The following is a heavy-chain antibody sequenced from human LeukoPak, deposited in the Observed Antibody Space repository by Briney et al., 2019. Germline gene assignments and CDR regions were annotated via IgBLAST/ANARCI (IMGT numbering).Heavy chain of an antibody. V-gene: IGHV4-39*01. Sequence: SETLSLTCTVSGGSISSYYWGWIRQPPGKGLEWIGSIYYSGSTYYNPSLKSRVSISVDTSKNQFSLNLSSVTAADTAVYYCARRAAGTFDYWGQGTLVTVSS. CDR3: ARRAAGTFDY. CDR2: IYYSGST. CDR1: GGSISSYY. D-gene: IGHD6-13*01. J-gene: IGHJ4*02.